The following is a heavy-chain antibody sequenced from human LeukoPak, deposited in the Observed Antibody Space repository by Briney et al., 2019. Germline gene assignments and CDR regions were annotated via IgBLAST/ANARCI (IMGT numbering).Heavy chain of an antibody. CDR3: ARQTYYYDSSGYYGWFDP. D-gene: IGHD3-22*01. V-gene: IGHV4-4*02. Sequence: SGTLSLTCAVSGGSISSSNWWSWVRQPPGKGLEWIGEIYHSGSTNYNPSLKSRVTISVDKSKNQFSLKLSSVTAADTAVYYCARQTYYYDSSGYYGWFDPWGQGTLVTVSS. CDR2: IYHSGST. J-gene: IGHJ5*02. CDR1: GGSISSSNW.